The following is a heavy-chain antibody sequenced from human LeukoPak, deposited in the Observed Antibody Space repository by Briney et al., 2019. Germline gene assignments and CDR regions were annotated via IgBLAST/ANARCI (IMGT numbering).Heavy chain of an antibody. CDR3: ARGSLITIFGVGYDAFGI. V-gene: IGHV4-59*01. CDR2: IYYSGST. Sequence: SETLSLTCTVSGGSISSYYWSWIRQPPGKGLEWIGYIYYSGSTNYNPSLKSRVTISVDTSKNQFSLKLSSVTAADTAVYYCARGSLITIFGVGYDAFGIWGQGTMVTVSS. D-gene: IGHD3-3*01. CDR1: GGSISSYY. J-gene: IGHJ3*02.